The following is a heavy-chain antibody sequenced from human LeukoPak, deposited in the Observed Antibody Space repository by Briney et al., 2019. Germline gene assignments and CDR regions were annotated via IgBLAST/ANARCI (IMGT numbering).Heavy chain of an antibody. Sequence: SETLSLTCTVSGYSISSGYYWGWIRQPPGKGLEWIGSIYHSGSTYYNPSLKSRVTISVDTSKNQFSLKLSSVTAADTAVYYCARDQRYSLLSSKPFDYWGQGTLVTVSS. CDR3: ARDQRYSLLSSKPFDY. CDR2: IYHSGST. CDR1: GYSISSGYY. J-gene: IGHJ4*02. V-gene: IGHV4-38-2*02. D-gene: IGHD1-26*01.